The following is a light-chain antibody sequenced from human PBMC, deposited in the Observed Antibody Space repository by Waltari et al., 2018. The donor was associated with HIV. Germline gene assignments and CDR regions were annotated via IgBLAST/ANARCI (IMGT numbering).Light chain of an antibody. J-gene: IGLJ3*02. CDR1: SSNIGAGYD. Sequence: QSVLTQPPSVSGDPGQRVTISCTGSSSNIGAGYDVHWYQQLPGTAPNLLSYGNSNRPSGVPDRFSGSKSGTSASLAITGLQAEDEADYYCQSYDSSLSGWVFGGGTKLTVL. V-gene: IGLV1-40*01. CDR3: QSYDSSLSGWV. CDR2: GNS.